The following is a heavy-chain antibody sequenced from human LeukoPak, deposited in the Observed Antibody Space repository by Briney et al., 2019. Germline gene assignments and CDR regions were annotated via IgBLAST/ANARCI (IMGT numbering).Heavy chain of an antibody. CDR3: AKGQNRNGGALAY. J-gene: IGHJ4*02. CDR1: GLTFSRFG. D-gene: IGHD3-16*01. CDR2: ISHDGGQR. V-gene: IGHV3-30*18. Sequence: PGRSLRLSCAASGLTFSRFGMHWVRQAPGKGLGWVALISHDGGQRYYTDSVRGRFTISRDNSKNTLYLQMDSLRAEDTAVYYCAKGQNRNGGALAYWGQGTLVTVSS.